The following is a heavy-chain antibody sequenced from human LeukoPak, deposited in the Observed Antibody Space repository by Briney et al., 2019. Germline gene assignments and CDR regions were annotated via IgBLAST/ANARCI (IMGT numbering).Heavy chain of an antibody. CDR3: ARGMEYYGSGSLFGMDV. Sequence: PGGSLRLSCAASGFTFSTYAMYWVRQAPGKGLEWVAVISYDGSNKYYADSVKGRFTISRDNSKNTLYLQMNRLRAEDTAVYYCARGMEYYGSGSLFGMDVWGQGTTVTVSS. J-gene: IGHJ6*02. D-gene: IGHD3-10*01. CDR1: GFTFSTYA. CDR2: ISYDGSNK. V-gene: IGHV3-30-3*01.